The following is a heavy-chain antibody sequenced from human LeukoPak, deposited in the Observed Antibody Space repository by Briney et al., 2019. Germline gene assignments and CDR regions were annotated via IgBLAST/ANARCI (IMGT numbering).Heavy chain of an antibody. Sequence: GGPLILACASSVFTFSSYGIGSVRQTPGKGLELVPNIKQVERVKYYVDSVRGRVTSPRDNDNNSRDLQMNSLGAEDTAVYYCAREPFYDFWSGYYSGFDYWGQGPLVTVSS. CDR2: IKQVERVK. D-gene: IGHD3-3*01. CDR3: AREPFYDFWSGYYSGFDY. J-gene: IGHJ4*02. V-gene: IGHV3-7*01. CDR1: VFTFSSYG.